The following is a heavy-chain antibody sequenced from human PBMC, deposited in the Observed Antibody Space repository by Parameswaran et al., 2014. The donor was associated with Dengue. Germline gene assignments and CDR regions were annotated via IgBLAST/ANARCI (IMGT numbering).Heavy chain of an antibody. CDR3: ARRNYDFWSGYYIDY. J-gene: IGHJ4*02. Sequence: SETLSLTCAVYGGSFSGYYWSWIRQPPGKGLEWIGEINHSGSTNYNPSLKSRVTISVDTSKNQFSLKLSSVTAADTAVYYCARRNYDFWSGYYIDYWSQGTLVTVSS. V-gene: IGHV4-34*01. D-gene: IGHD3-3*01. CDR1: GGSFSGYY. CDR2: INHSGST.